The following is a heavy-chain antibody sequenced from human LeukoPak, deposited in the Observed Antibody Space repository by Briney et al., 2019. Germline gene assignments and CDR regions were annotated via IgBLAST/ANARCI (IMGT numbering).Heavy chain of an antibody. V-gene: IGHV3-30*18. CDR1: GFTFSSYG. D-gene: IGHD1-1*01. Sequence: GGSLRLSCAASGFTFSSYGMHWVRQAPGKGLEWVAVISYDGGNKYYADSVKGRFTISRDNSKNTLYLQMNSLRAEDTAVYYCAKDHLTNGMDVWGQGTTVTVSS. CDR3: AKDHLTNGMDV. J-gene: IGHJ6*02. CDR2: ISYDGGNK.